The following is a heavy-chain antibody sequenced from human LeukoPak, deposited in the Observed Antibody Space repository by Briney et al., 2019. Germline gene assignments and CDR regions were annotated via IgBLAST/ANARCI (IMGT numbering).Heavy chain of an antibody. D-gene: IGHD3-10*01. CDR1: GYTFLNYG. CDR2: VSDYNGNT. V-gene: IGHV1-18*01. J-gene: IGHJ6*02. CDR3: ARSLWFGEYIRGMENQYYGMDV. Sequence: ASVKVSCKASGYTFLNYGISWVRQAPGRGLEWMGWVSDYNGNTKYAQNLQGRVTMTTDTSTSTGYMELRSLRSDDTAVYYCARSLWFGEYIRGMENQYYGMDVWGQGTTVTVSS.